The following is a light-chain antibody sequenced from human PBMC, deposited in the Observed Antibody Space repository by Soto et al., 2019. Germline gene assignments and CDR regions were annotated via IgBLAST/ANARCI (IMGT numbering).Light chain of an antibody. CDR2: SAS. V-gene: IGKV3-20*01. Sequence: IVLTQSPGTLSLSPGERATLSXXXXQSVSSSDLAWYQQKPGQAPRLLIYSASSRATGIPDRFSGSGSGTDFTLTISRLEPEDFAVYYCQQYDTFGQGTKLEIK. CDR1: QSVSSSD. CDR3: QQYDT. J-gene: IGKJ2*01.